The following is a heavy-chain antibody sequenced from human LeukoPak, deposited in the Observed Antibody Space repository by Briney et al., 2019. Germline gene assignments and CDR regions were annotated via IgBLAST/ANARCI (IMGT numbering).Heavy chain of an antibody. CDR2: IGSAGPGT. CDR1: GFTFSTYA. CDR3: ASLSNFDY. Sequence: PGGSLRLSCAASGFTFSTYAMSWVRQAPGKGLEWVSAIGSAGPGTYYADSVKGRFTISRDNAKNSLDLQMNSLRAEDTALYYCASLSNFDYWGQGALVTVSS. J-gene: IGHJ4*02. D-gene: IGHD3-16*02. V-gene: IGHV3-23*01.